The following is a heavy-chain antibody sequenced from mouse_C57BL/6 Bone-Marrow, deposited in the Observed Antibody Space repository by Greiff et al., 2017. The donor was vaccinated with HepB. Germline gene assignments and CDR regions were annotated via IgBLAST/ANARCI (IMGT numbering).Heavy chain of an antibody. V-gene: IGHV1-82*01. CDR1: GYAFSSSW. J-gene: IGHJ1*03. CDR3: RYYGSSYWYFDV. Sequence: QVQLKQSGPELVKPGASVKISCKASGYAFSSSWMNWVKQRPGKGLEWIGRIYPGDGDTNYNGKFKGKATLTADKSSSTAYMQLSSLTSEDSAVYFCRYYGSSYWYFDVWGTGTTVTVSS. CDR2: IYPGDGDT. D-gene: IGHD1-1*01.